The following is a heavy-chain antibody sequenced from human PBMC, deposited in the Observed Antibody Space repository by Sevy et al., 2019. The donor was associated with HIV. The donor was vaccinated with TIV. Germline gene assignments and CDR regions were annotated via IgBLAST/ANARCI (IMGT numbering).Heavy chain of an antibody. CDR3: ARGTSIYYYGSGSLFDY. D-gene: IGHD3-10*01. Sequence: GGSLRLSCAASGFTFSSYSMNWVRQAPGKGLEWVSYISSSSSTIYCADSVKGRFTISRDNAKNSLYLQMNSLRDEDTAVYYCARGTSIYYYGSGSLFDYWGQGTLVTVSS. J-gene: IGHJ4*02. CDR1: GFTFSSYS. V-gene: IGHV3-48*02. CDR2: ISSSSSTI.